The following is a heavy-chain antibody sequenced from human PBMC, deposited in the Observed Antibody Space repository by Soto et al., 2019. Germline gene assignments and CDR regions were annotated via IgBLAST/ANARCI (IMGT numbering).Heavy chain of an antibody. D-gene: IGHD3-10*01. CDR2: ISYDGTTK. V-gene: IGHV3-30*09. Sequence: QMQLVESGGAVVQPGRSLRLSCAASGFIFSSYSMHWVRQAPGKGLEWVGDISYDGTTKDYSEFVKGRFAISRDNSMNTLYLQMNILIAEDTAMFYCVSLGGFGDLPLDNWGQGTLVTVSS. CDR1: GFIFSSYS. CDR3: VSLGGFGDLPLDN. J-gene: IGHJ4*02.